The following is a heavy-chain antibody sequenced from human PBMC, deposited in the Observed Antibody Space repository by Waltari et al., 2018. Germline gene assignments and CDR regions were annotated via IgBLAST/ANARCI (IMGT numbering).Heavy chain of an antibody. J-gene: IGHJ4*02. CDR1: GYTFASYY. CDR2: YDATGATT. Sequence: QVQLVQSGAEVKKPGASVKVSCKASGYTFASYYIHWVRQAPGQGLEWMGIYDATGATTTYAQKYQGRVTMTRDTSTSTAYMELTSLRSDDTAVYYCARSETGDPPPQFDYWGQGTLVTVSS. CDR3: ARSETGDPPPQFDY. D-gene: IGHD7-27*01. V-gene: IGHV1-46*01.